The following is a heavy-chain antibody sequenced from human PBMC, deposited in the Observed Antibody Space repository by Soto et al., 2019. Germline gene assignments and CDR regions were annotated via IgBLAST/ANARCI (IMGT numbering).Heavy chain of an antibody. Sequence: PGGSLRLSCAASGFTFSSYSMNWVRQAQRKGLEWVSSISSSSSYIYYADSVKGRFTISRDNTKNSLYLQMNSLRAEDTAVYFCARDGHSYGWYYYGMDVSGQGTTVPVSS. J-gene: IGHJ6*02. D-gene: IGHD5-18*01. CDR3: ARDGHSYGWYYYGMDV. CDR1: GFTFSSYS. CDR2: ISSSSSYI. V-gene: IGHV3-21*01.